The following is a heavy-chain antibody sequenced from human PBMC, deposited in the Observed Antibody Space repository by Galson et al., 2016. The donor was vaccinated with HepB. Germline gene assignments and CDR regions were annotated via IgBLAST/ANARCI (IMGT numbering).Heavy chain of an antibody. V-gene: IGHV5-51*01. CDR1: GYTFTNYW. CDR2: GYPGDSDT. J-gene: IGHJ4*02. CDR3: ARRGIGVAGRGGIDY. Sequence: QSGAEAKKPGESLRISCMGAGYTFTNYWIGWVRQMPGKGLEWMAMGYPGDSDTRYSQAIQGQVTISADKYMSTAYLQSSSLTASDTAMYDRARRGIGVAGRGGIDYWGQGTLITVSS. D-gene: IGHD6-19*01.